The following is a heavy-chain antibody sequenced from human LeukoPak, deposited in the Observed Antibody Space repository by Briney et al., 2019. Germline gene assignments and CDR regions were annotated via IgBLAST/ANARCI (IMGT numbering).Heavy chain of an antibody. J-gene: IGHJ3*02. CDR2: FDPEDGET. Sequence: ASVKVSCKVSGYTLTELSMHWVRQAPGKGLEWMGGFDPEDGETIYAQKFQGRVTMTEGTSTDTAYMELSSLRSEDTAVYYCARDSFPYYYDSSGYLDAFDIWGQGTMVTVSS. V-gene: IGHV1-24*01. CDR1: GYTLTELS. D-gene: IGHD3-22*01. CDR3: ARDSFPYYYDSSGYLDAFDI.